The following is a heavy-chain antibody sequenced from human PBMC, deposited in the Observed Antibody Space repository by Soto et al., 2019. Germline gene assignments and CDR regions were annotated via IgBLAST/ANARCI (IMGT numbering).Heavy chain of an antibody. CDR1: GFTFSSYG. J-gene: IGHJ4*02. D-gene: IGHD3-22*01. CDR3: AKDTYYHDSSGYYIFDY. V-gene: IGHV3-30*18. CDR2: ISYDGSNE. Sequence: GGSLRLSCAVSGFTFSSYGMHWVRQAPGKGLEWVAHISYDGSNEHYVDSVKGRFTISRDNSKNTLYLQMNSLRAEDTAVYYCAKDTYYHDSSGYYIFDYWGQGTQVTVSS.